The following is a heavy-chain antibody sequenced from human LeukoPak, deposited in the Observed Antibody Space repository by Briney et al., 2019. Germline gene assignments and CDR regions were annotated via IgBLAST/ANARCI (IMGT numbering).Heavy chain of an antibody. CDR2: ISAGNGNT. D-gene: IGHD1-26*01. CDR1: GYTFTSYA. CDR3: ARGWRSYTFDY. J-gene: IGHJ4*02. V-gene: IGHV1-3*01. Sequence: ASVKVSCKASGYTFTSYAMHWVRQAPGQRLEWMGWISAGNGNTKYSQKFQGRVTITRDTSASTAYMELSSLRSEDTAVYYCARGWRSYTFDYWGQGTLVTVSS.